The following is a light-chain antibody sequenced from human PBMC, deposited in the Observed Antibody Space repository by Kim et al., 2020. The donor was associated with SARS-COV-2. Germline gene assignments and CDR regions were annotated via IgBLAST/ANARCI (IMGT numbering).Light chain of an antibody. Sequence: HRVTISCSGSSSNIGSNTVNWYQQLPGTAPKLLIYSNNPRPSGVPDRFSGSKSGTSASLAISGLQSEDEADYYCAAWDDSLNGLYVFGTGTKVTVL. J-gene: IGLJ1*01. CDR3: AAWDDSLNGLYV. CDR1: SSNIGSNT. CDR2: SNN. V-gene: IGLV1-44*01.